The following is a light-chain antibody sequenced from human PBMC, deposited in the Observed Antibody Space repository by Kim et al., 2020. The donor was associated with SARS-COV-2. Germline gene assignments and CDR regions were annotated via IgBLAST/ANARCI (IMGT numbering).Light chain of an antibody. V-gene: IGLV1-44*01. CDR1: TSNIGSNI. CDR2: SDH. CDR3: AAWDDSLRGV. J-gene: IGLJ3*02. Sequence: VLTQPPSASGTPGQRITISCSGSTSNIGSNIVNWYQQLPGSAPKLLIYSDHERPSGVPDRFSGSKSGTSASLAISGLQSEDEAVYYCAAWDDSLRGVFGGGTQLTVL.